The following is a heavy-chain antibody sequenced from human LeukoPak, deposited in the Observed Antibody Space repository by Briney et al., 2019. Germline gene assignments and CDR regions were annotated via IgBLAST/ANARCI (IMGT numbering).Heavy chain of an antibody. CDR2: ISGNSLST. J-gene: IGHJ4*02. CDR3: AKDLSTSSALFDY. Sequence: HPGGSLRLSCAASGFTFDDYAMHWVRQAPGKGLEWVSLISGNSLSTHYADSVKDRFTISRDNNKNSLYLQMNSLRTEDTALYYCAKDLSTSSALFDYWGQGTLVTVSS. CDR1: GFTFDDYA. V-gene: IGHV3-43*02. D-gene: IGHD6-6*01.